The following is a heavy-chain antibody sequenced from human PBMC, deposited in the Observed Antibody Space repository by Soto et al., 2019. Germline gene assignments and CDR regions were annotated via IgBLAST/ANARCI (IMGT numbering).Heavy chain of an antibody. CDR2: IYYSGST. D-gene: IGHD2-21*01. Sequence: QVQLQESGPGLVKPSETLSLTCTVSGGSISPYYWSWIRLPPGKGLEWIGYIYYSGSTNYNPSLRSRVTISVDTSKNQFSLRLRSVTAADTAVYYCARLGRRTVASHFDYWGQGTLITVSS. J-gene: IGHJ4*02. CDR1: GGSISPYY. V-gene: IGHV4-59*08. CDR3: ARLGRRTVASHFDY.